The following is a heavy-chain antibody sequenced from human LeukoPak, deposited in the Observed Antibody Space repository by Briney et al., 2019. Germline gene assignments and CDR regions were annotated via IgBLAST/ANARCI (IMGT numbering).Heavy chain of an antibody. CDR1: GYTFTNYY. CDR3: ARDVANLIVVVPAAKLYYMDV. V-gene: IGHV1-46*01. D-gene: IGHD2-2*01. J-gene: IGHJ6*03. Sequence: ASVKVSCKASGYTFTNYYMHWVRQAPGQGLEGMGIINPSGGSTSYAQKFQGRVTMTRDMSTSTVYMELSSLRSEDTAVYYCARDVANLIVVVPAAKLYYMDVWGKGTTVTVSS. CDR2: INPSGGST.